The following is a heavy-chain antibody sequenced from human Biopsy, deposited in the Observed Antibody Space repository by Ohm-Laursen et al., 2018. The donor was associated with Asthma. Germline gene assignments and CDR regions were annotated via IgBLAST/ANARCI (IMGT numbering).Heavy chain of an antibody. CDR1: GLNFEDYV. Sequence: SLRLSCADSGLNFEDYVMHWVRQAPGKGLEWVSGISWNSRSIGYGDSVKGRFTISRDNTKNSLYLQMNSLSPEDTAMYYCRALPTRTMYFDSWGQGTLVTVSS. V-gene: IGHV3-9*01. J-gene: IGHJ4*02. CDR3: RALPTRTMYFDS. CDR2: ISWNSRSI. D-gene: IGHD4/OR15-4a*01.